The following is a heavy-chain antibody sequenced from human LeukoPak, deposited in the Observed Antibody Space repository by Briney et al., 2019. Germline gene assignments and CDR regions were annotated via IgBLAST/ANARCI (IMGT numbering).Heavy chain of an antibody. D-gene: IGHD3-3*01. J-gene: IGHJ4*02. CDR1: GFTFSSCS. Sequence: GGSLRLSCAASGFTFSSCSMNWVRQAPGKGLEWVSSISSSSSYIYYADSVKGRFTISRDNAKNSLYLQMNSLRAEDTAVYYCARGAELDVLRFLEWLSKYYFDYWGQGTLVTVSS. CDR2: ISSSSSYI. V-gene: IGHV3-21*01. CDR3: ARGAELDVLRFLEWLSKYYFDY.